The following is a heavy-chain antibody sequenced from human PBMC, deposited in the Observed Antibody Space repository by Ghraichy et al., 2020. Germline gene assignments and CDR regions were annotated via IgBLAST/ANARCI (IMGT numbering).Heavy chain of an antibody. Sequence: SETLSLTCTVSGGSISSYYWSWIRQPPGKGLEWIGYIYYSGSTNYNPSLKSRVTISVDTSKNQFSLKLSSVTAADTAVYYCARADRRILGLFDYWGQGTLVTVSS. J-gene: IGHJ4*02. CDR3: ARADRRILGLFDY. D-gene: IGHD2-15*01. CDR2: IYYSGST. CDR1: GGSISSYY. V-gene: IGHV4-59*01.